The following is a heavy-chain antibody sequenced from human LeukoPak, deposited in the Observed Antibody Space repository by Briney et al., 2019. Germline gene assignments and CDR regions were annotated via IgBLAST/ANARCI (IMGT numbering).Heavy chain of an antibody. Sequence: GGPLRLSCAASGFTFSSYWMSWVRQAPGKGLEWVANIKQDGSEKYYVDSVKGRFTISRDNAKNSLYLQMNTLRAEDTALYYCARTWIHLWPVDYWGQGTLVTVSS. CDR1: GFTFSSYW. V-gene: IGHV3-7*01. CDR3: ARTWIHLWPVDY. D-gene: IGHD5-18*01. J-gene: IGHJ4*02. CDR2: IKQDGSEK.